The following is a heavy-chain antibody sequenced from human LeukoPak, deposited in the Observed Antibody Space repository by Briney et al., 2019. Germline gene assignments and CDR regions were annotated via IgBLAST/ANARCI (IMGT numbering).Heavy chain of an antibody. CDR1: GGSISSYY. J-gene: IGHJ4*02. CDR3: ARGGYDSGGYHDNYFDY. D-gene: IGHD3-22*01. Sequence: SETLSLTCTVSGGSISSYYWNWIRQLPGKGLEWIGRVFYSGSTNYNPSLKSRVTTSVDTSKNQFSLKLSSVTAADTAVYYCARGGYDSGGYHDNYFDYWGQGTLVTVSS. CDR2: VFYSGST. V-gene: IGHV4-59*01.